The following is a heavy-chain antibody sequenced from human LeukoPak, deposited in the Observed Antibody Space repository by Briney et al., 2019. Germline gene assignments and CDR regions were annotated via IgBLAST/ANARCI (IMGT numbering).Heavy chain of an antibody. CDR2: IYYSGST. Sequence: PSETLSLTCTVSSGSISSSSYYWGWIRQPPGKGLEWIGSIYYSGSTYYNPSLKSRVTISVDTSKNQFSLKLSSVTAADTAVYYCARRADDYGSLYFDYWGQGTLVTVSS. V-gene: IGHV4-39*01. D-gene: IGHD3-10*01. J-gene: IGHJ4*02. CDR3: ARRADDYGSLYFDY. CDR1: SGSISSSSYY.